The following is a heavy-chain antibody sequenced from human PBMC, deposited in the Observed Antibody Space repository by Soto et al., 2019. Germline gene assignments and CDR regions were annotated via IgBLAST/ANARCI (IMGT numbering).Heavy chain of an antibody. Sequence: ASVKVSCKASGYTFTGYYMHWVRQAPGQGLEWMGWINPNSGGTNYAQKFQGWVTMTRDTSISTAYMELSRLRSDDTAVYYCARGAINYDFWSGYPDYWGQGTLVTVSS. J-gene: IGHJ4*02. CDR2: INPNSGGT. CDR1: GYTFTGYY. CDR3: ARGAINYDFWSGYPDY. V-gene: IGHV1-2*04. D-gene: IGHD3-3*01.